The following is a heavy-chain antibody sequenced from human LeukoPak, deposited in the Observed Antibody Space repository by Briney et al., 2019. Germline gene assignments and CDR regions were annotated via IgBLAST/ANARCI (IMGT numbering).Heavy chain of an antibody. Sequence: LRLSCAASGFTFSNYGMHWVRQAPGKGLEWVAVIWYDGSNKYYADSVKGRFTISRDNSKNTLYLQMNSRRAEDTAVYYCARNYAAISESPDYWGQGTLVTVSS. CDR2: IWYDGSNK. J-gene: IGHJ4*02. D-gene: IGHD2-2*01. CDR3: ARNYAAISESPDY. V-gene: IGHV3-33*01. CDR1: GFTFSNYG.